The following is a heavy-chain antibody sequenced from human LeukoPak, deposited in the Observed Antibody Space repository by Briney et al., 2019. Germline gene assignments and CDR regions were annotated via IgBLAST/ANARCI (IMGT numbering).Heavy chain of an antibody. CDR1: GGTFSSYA. J-gene: IGHJ4*02. CDR3: ARDQGSGWYQSERLLHRGSFDY. CDR2: IIPIFGTA. V-gene: IGHV1-69*05. Sequence: SVKVSCKASGGTFSSYAISWVRQAPGQGLEWMGRIIPIFGTANYAQKFQGRVTITTDESTSTAYMELSSLRSEDTAVYYCARDQGSGWYQSERLLHRGSFDYWGQGTLVTVSS. D-gene: IGHD6-19*01.